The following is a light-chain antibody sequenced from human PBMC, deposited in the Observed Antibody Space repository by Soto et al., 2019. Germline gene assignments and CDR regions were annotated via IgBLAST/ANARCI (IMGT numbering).Light chain of an antibody. Sequence: DVVMTQSPLSLPVTLGQPASISCRSSQSLVHSDGNTYLNWFQQRPGQSPRRLIYYVSNRDSAVPDRVSGSGSGTDFTLKISRVEAEDVGVYYCMQGTHWPLTFGQGTRVEIK. CDR3: MQGTHWPLT. J-gene: IGKJ1*01. CDR2: YVS. CDR1: QSLVHSDGNTY. V-gene: IGKV2-30*02.